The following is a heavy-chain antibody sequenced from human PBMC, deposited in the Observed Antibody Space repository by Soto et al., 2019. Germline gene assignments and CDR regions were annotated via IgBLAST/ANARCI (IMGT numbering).Heavy chain of an antibody. CDR2: TYNRSKWYN. D-gene: IGHD3-16*01. V-gene: IGHV6-1*01. CDR3: AKIAPGGSGGGGDY. CDR1: GATVSRNIAS. J-gene: IGHJ4*02. Sequence: SQPVSGTTAISGATVSRNIASCNCIRQSPTECLEWLGRTYNRSKWYNDYAVSVKSRITINPDTSKNHFSLQLKSVTPEDTALYFCAKIAPGGSGGGGDYWGQGTLVTVSS.